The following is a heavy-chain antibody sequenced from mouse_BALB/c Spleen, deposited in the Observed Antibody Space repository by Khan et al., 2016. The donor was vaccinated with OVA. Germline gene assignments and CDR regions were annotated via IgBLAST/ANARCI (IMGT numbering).Heavy chain of an antibody. J-gene: IGHJ4*01. CDR2: IYPGDDST. Sequence: QVQLQQSGPELVKPGALVKISCKASGYTFTSYDLNWVRQRPGQGLEWIGGIYPGDDSTEYNEKFKGKATLTADKSSNTAYMQLSSLTSENSAVXFCAREGLRGVAIDYWGQGTSVTVSS. CDR3: AREGLRGVAIDY. D-gene: IGHD2-4*01. CDR1: GYTFTSYD. V-gene: IGHV1S56*01.